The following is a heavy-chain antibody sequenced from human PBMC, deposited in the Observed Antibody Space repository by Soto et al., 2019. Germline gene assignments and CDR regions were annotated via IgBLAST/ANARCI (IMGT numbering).Heavy chain of an antibody. J-gene: IGHJ6*02. D-gene: IGHD3-22*01. CDR3: ARLQGAPDYYDSSGYYDYYGMDV. V-gene: IGHV3-33*01. Sequence: PGGSLRLSCAASGFTFSGYGMHWVRQAPGKGLEWVAVIWYDGSNKYYADSVKGRFTISRDNSKNTLYLQMNSLRAEDTAVYYCARLQGAPDYYDSSGYYDYYGMDVWGQGTTVTVSS. CDR1: GFTFSGYG. CDR2: IWYDGSNK.